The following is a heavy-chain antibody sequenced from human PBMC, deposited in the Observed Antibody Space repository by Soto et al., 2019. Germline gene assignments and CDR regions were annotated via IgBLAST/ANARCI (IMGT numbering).Heavy chain of an antibody. D-gene: IGHD3-9*01. CDR2: IIPIFGTA. CDR3: ARSDGHIFNWLDS. J-gene: IGHJ5*01. Sequence: GASVKVSCKASGVTFSSCAISWVRQAPGQGLEWMGGIIPIFGTANYAQKFQGRVTITADESTSTAYMELSSLRSEDTAVYYCARSDGHIFNWLDSWGQGTLVTVSS. CDR1: GVTFSSCA. V-gene: IGHV1-69*13.